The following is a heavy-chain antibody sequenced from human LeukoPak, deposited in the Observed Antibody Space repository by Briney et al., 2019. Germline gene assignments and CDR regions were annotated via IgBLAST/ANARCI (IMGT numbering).Heavy chain of an antibody. CDR3: ASITMIVGLHGMDV. J-gene: IGHJ6*02. CDR2: ISYDGSNK. D-gene: IGHD3-22*01. CDR1: GFTFSSYA. V-gene: IGHV3-30-3*01. Sequence: GGSLRLSCAASGFTFSSYAMSWVRQAPGKGLEWVAVISYDGSNKYYADSVKGRFTISRDNSKNTLYLQMNSLRAEDTAVYYCASITMIVGLHGMDVWGQGTTVTVSS.